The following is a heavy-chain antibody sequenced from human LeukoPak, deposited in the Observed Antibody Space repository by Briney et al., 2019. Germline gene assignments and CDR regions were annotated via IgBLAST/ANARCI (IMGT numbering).Heavy chain of an antibody. CDR2: ISGSGGST. CDR3: AKDRRSGSYTFDY. J-gene: IGHJ4*02. Sequence: GGSLRLSCAASGFTFSSYAMNWVRQAPGKGLEWVSAISGSGGSTYYADSVKGRFTISRDNSKNTLYLQMNSLRAEDTAVYYCAKDRRSGSYTFDYWGQGTLVTVSS. CDR1: GFTFSSYA. V-gene: IGHV3-23*01. D-gene: IGHD1-26*01.